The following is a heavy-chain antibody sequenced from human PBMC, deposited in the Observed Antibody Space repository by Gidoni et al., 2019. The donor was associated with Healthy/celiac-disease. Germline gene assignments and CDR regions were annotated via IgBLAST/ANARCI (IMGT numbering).Heavy chain of an antibody. CDR2: ISYDGSNK. J-gene: IGHJ6*02. CDR1: GFTFSSYA. Sequence: QVQLVESGGGVVQPGRSLRLSCAASGFTFSSYAMHWVRQAPGKGLEWVAVISYDGSNKYYADSVKGRFTISRDNSKNTLYLQMNSLRAEDTAVYYCARDLAGIAVAGTYYYYGMDVWGQGTTVTVSS. CDR3: ARDLAGIAVAGTYYYYGMDV. V-gene: IGHV3-30*04. D-gene: IGHD6-19*01.